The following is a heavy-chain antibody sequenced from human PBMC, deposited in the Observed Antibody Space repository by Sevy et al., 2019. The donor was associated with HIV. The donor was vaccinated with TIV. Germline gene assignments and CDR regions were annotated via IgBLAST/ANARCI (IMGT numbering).Heavy chain of an antibody. V-gene: IGHV4-34*01. D-gene: IGHD2-2*01. J-gene: IGHJ3*02. CDR3: ARHCGSTSCSHAFDI. Sequence: LSQLRETLSLTCAVYGGSFSGYYWSWIRQPPGKGLEWIGEINHSGSTNYNPSLKSRVTISVDTSKNQFSLKLSSVTAADTAVYYCARHCGSTSCSHAFDIWGQGTMVTVSS. CDR1: GGSFSGYY. CDR2: INHSGST.